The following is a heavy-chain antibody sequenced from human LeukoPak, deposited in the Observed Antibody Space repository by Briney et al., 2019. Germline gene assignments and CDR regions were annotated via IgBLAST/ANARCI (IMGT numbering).Heavy chain of an antibody. CDR2: IYSGGST. Sequence: GGSLRLSCAASGFTVSSNYMSWVRQAPGKGLEWVSVIYSGGSTYYADSVKGRFTISRHNSKNTLYLQMNSLRAEDTAVYYCARGCVQGGSCYYYGMDVWGQGTTVTVSS. J-gene: IGHJ6*02. V-gene: IGHV3-53*04. CDR1: GFTVSSNY. D-gene: IGHD2-15*01. CDR3: ARGCVQGGSCYYYGMDV.